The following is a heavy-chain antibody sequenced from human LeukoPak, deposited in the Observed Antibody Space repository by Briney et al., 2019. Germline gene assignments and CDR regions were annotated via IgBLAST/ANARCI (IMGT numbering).Heavy chain of an antibody. Sequence: GGSLRLSCAASGFRFSTYWMSWVRQAPGKGLEWVADIKGDGSKRYYVDSTKGRFTITRDNAKNALYLEMNSLRVEDTAVYYCTRDLMDYDVSTGLHHYYMDVWGQGTTVTVSS. V-gene: IGHV3-7*01. J-gene: IGHJ6*02. CDR3: TRDLMDYDVSTGLHHYYMDV. CDR1: GFRFSTYW. D-gene: IGHD3-9*01. CDR2: IKGDGSKR.